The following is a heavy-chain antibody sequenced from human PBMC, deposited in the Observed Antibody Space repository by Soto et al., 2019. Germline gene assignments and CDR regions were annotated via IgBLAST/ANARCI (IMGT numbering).Heavy chain of an antibody. V-gene: IGHV3-30-3*01. Sequence: VGSLRLSCAASGFTFSSYAMHWVRQAPGKGLEWVAVISYDGSNKYYADSVKGRFTISRDNSKNTLYLQMNSLRAEDTAVYYCASSGYSSSRYDSNYYYGMDVWGQGTTVTVSS. CDR1: GFTFSSYA. D-gene: IGHD6-13*01. CDR2: ISYDGSNK. J-gene: IGHJ6*02. CDR3: ASSGYSSSRYDSNYYYGMDV.